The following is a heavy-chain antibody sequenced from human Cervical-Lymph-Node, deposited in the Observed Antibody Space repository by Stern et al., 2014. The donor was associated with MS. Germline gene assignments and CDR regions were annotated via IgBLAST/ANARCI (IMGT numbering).Heavy chain of an antibody. CDR1: GVSISSGGYY. Sequence: VQLVESGPGLLKPSQTLSLSCTVSGVSISSGGYYWSWIRQLPGKGLEWIGFVSFSGSTSYIPSVTSRVSISVDTSKNQFSLNLRSVTAADTAVYYCANGGDEYNPIDYWGQGTLVIVST. V-gene: IGHV4-31*03. CDR2: VSFSGST. D-gene: IGHD5-24*01. CDR3: ANGGDEYNPIDY. J-gene: IGHJ4*02.